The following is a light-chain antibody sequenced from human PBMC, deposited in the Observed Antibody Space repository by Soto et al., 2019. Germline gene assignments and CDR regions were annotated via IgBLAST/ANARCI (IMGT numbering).Light chain of an antibody. CDR2: DAS. CDR1: QSISSW. CDR3: QQYHRYPIT. Sequence: IQLTQSPSTLSASVGDRVTITCRASQSISSWLAWYQQKTGKEPKLLIYDASSLESGVPSRFSGSGSETEVTPTTSSLQTTVVATYYCQQYHRYPITFGKGHQRRL. V-gene: IGKV1-5*01. J-gene: IGKJ5*01.